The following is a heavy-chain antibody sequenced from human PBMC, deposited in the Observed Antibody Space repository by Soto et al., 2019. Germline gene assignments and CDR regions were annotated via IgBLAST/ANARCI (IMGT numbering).Heavy chain of an antibody. Sequence: QVQLVQSGAEVKKPGSSVKVSCKASGGTFSSYTISWVRQAPGQGLEWMGRIIPILGIANYAQKFQGRVTITADKSTSTAYMELSSLRSEDTAVYYCAREGGSYSGGQHPFDYWGQGTLVTVSS. CDR3: AREGGSYSGGQHPFDY. CDR2: IIPILGIA. J-gene: IGHJ4*02. CDR1: GGTFSSYT. V-gene: IGHV1-69*08. D-gene: IGHD1-26*01.